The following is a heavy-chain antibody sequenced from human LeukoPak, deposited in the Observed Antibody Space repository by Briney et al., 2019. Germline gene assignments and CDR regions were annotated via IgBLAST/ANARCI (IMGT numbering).Heavy chain of an antibody. CDR2: ISYDGSNK. V-gene: IGHV3-30-3*01. CDR3: AKALYQLLYLPGY. Sequence: GGSLRLSCAASGFTFSSYAMHWVRQAPGKGLEWVAVISYDGSNKYYADSVKGRFTISRDKSKNTLYLQMNSLRAEDTAVYYCAKALYQLLYLPGYWGQGTLVTVSS. D-gene: IGHD2-2*02. CDR1: GFTFSSYA. J-gene: IGHJ4*02.